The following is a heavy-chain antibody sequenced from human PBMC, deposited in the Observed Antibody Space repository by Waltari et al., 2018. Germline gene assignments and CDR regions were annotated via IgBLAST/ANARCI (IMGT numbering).Heavy chain of an antibody. CDR1: GGSISGFY. J-gene: IGHJ5*02. D-gene: IGHD2-21*02. CDR3: AGGGVGDWQWLDP. CDR2: ISYTGST. V-gene: IGHV4-59*01. Sequence: QVQLQESGPSLLKPSETLSLICTVSGGSISGFYWCWVRQPPGKGLVWIGYISYTGSTNFNPSLPLGFTLSADTSKIQLSSILPSAAAGVTVFQFCAGGGVGDWQWLDPSGEGTLCTVTS.